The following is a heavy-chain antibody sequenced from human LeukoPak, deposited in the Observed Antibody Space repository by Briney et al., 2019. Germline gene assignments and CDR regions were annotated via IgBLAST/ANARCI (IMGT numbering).Heavy chain of an antibody. CDR2: IGSKAYGGTT. V-gene: IGHV3-49*04. CDR1: GFTFGEYP. CDR3: TRVFGNYVDYYYMDV. J-gene: IGHJ6*03. Sequence: GGSLRLSCSASGFTFGEYPVNWVRQAPGTGLEWLGFIGSKAYGGTTEYAASVKGRFTISRDDSKRIAYLQMNSLKFEDTAVYYCTRVFGNYVDYYYMDVWGKGTTVTVSS. D-gene: IGHD4-11*01.